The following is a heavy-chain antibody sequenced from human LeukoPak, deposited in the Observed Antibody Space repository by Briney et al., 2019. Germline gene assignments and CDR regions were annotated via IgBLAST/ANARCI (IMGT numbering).Heavy chain of an antibody. J-gene: IGHJ4*02. CDR2: IIPIFGTA. V-gene: IGHV1-69*05. CDR1: GGTFSSYA. D-gene: IGHD5-18*01. Sequence: SMKVSCKASGGTFSSYAISWVRQAPGQGLEWMGRIIPIFGTANYAQKFQGRVTITTDESTSTAYMELSSLRSEDTAVYYCARDWGGDTAMANFDYWGQGTLVTVSS. CDR3: ARDWGGDTAMANFDY.